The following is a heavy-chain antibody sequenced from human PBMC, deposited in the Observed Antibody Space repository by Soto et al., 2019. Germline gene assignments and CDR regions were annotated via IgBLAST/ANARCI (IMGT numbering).Heavy chain of an antibody. Sequence: SQTLSLTCVISGDSVSSNSAAWNWIRQSPSRGLEWLGRTYYRSKWYNDYAVSVKSRITINPDTSKNQFSLQLNSVTPEDTAVYYCATRYSSGWYPNYYYYGMDVWGQGTTVTVSS. J-gene: IGHJ6*02. V-gene: IGHV6-1*01. D-gene: IGHD6-19*01. CDR2: TYYRSKWYN. CDR1: GDSVSSNSAA. CDR3: ATRYSSGWYPNYYYYGMDV.